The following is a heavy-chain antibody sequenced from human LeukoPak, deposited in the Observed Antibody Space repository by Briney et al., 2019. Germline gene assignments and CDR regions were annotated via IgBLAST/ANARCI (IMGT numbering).Heavy chain of an antibody. CDR2: IKQEGSEK. Sequence: PGGSLRLSCGASGFTFSSYWMSWVRQAPGKGLEWVANIKQEGSEKYYVDSVKGRFTISRDNAKNSLYLQMNSLRAEDTAVYYCAREGIYCSSTSCYPDYYYYYGMDVWGKGTTVTVSS. D-gene: IGHD2-2*01. J-gene: IGHJ6*04. V-gene: IGHV3-7*03. CDR1: GFTFSSYW. CDR3: AREGIYCSSTSCYPDYYYYYGMDV.